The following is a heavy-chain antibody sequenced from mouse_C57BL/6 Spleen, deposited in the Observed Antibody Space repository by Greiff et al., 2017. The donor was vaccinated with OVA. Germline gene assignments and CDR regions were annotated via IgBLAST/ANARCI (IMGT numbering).Heavy chain of an antibody. J-gene: IGHJ4*01. CDR2: INPNNGGT. CDR1: GYTFTDYY. V-gene: IGHV1-26*01. CDR3: ARRPYYDGSSLYAMDY. D-gene: IGHD1-1*01. Sequence: EVQLQQSGPELVKPGASVKISCKASGYTFTDYYMNWVKQSHGKSLEWIGDINPNNGGTSYNQKFKGKATLTVDKSSSTAYMELRSLTSEDSAVYYCARRPYYDGSSLYAMDYWGQGTSVTVSS.